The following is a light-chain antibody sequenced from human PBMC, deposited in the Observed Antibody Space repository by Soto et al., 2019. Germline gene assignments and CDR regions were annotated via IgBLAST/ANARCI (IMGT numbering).Light chain of an antibody. J-gene: IGLJ1*01. CDR1: SSDVGGYNY. CDR2: EVS. V-gene: IGLV2-14*01. Sequence: QSALTQPASVSGSPGQSITISCTGTSSDVGGYNYVSWYQQHPGKAPKLMIYEVSNRPSGVSNRFSGSKSGNTASLTISGLQAEDEADYYCSSYTSSSTFFGNGTKVTVL. CDR3: SSYTSSSTF.